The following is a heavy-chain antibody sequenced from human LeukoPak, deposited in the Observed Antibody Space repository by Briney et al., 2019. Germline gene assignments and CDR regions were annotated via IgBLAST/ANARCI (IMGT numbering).Heavy chain of an antibody. D-gene: IGHD3-10*01. CDR1: GLTFSSYA. CDR2: ISGSGGST. V-gene: IGHV3-23*01. CDR3: AKAAWFDYYYGMDV. Sequence: PGGSLRLSCAASGLTFSSYAMSWVRQAPGKGLEWVSAISGSGGSTYYADSVKGRFTISRDNSKNTLYLQMNSLRAEDTAVYYCAKAAWFDYYYGMDVWGQGTTVTVSS. J-gene: IGHJ6*02.